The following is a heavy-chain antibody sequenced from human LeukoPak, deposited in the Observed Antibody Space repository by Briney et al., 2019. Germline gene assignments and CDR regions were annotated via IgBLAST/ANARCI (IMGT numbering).Heavy chain of an antibody. Sequence: GRSLRLSCAASGFTFSSYGMHWVRQAPGKGLEWVAVISYDGSNKYYADSVKGRFTISRDNSKNTLYLQMNSLRAEDTALYYCAKDNYHGSGSYYSFLYGMDVWGKGTTVTVSS. D-gene: IGHD3-10*01. J-gene: IGHJ6*04. V-gene: IGHV3-30*18. CDR2: ISYDGSNK. CDR1: GFTFSSYG. CDR3: AKDNYHGSGSYYSFLYGMDV.